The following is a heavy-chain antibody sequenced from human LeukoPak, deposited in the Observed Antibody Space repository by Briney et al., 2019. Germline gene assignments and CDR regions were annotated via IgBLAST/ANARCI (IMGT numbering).Heavy chain of an antibody. V-gene: IGHV6-1*01. D-gene: IGHD4-17*01. CDR1: GDSVSSNSAA. CDR2: TYYRSKWYN. CDR3: ARRLREGPFDY. Sequence: SQTLSLTCAISGDSVSSNSAAWNWLRQSPSRGLKWLGRTYYRSKWYNDYAVSVKSRITINPDTSKNQLALQLNSVTPEDTAVYYCARRLREGPFDYWGQGTLVTVSS. J-gene: IGHJ4*02.